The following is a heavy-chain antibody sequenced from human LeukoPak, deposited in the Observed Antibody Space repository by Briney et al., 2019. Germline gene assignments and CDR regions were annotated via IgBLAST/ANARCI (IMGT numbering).Heavy chain of an antibody. Sequence: PSQTLSLTCTVSGGSISSGSYYWSWIRQPAGKGLEWIGGIYTSGSTNYNPSLKSRVTISVDTSKNQFSLKLSSVTAADTAVYYCARDQDIYDSSGTAPAFDIWGQGTMVTVSS. J-gene: IGHJ3*02. V-gene: IGHV4-61*02. CDR1: GGSISSGSYY. D-gene: IGHD3-22*01. CDR3: ARDQDIYDSSGTAPAFDI. CDR2: IYTSGST.